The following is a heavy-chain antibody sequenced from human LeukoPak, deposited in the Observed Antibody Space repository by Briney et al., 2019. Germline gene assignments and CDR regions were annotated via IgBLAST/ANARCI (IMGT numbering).Heavy chain of an antibody. D-gene: IGHD6-13*01. CDR2: INPNSGGT. CDR1: GYTFTGYY. CDR3: ARDPSRIVVTGTVAVDF. J-gene: IGHJ4*02. Sequence: GASVKVSCKASGYTFTGYYIHWVRQAPGQGLEWMGWINPNSGGTNYALKFQGRVTMTRDTSISTAYMELNRLRSDDTAVYYCARDPSRIVVTGTVAVDFWGQGTLVTVSS. V-gene: IGHV1-2*02.